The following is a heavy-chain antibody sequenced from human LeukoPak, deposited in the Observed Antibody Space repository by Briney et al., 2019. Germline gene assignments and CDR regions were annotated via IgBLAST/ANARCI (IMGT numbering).Heavy chain of an antibody. V-gene: IGHV1-2*02. CDR3: ARDAPDTAMVGLDPFYYMDV. Sequence: ASVKVSCKASGYTFTGYYMHWVRQAPGQGLEWMGWINPNSGGTNYAQKFQGRVTMTRDTSISTAYMELSRLRSDDTAVYYCARDAPDTAMVGLDPFYYMDVWGKGTTVTVSS. CDR2: INPNSGGT. J-gene: IGHJ6*03. CDR1: GYTFTGYY. D-gene: IGHD5-18*01.